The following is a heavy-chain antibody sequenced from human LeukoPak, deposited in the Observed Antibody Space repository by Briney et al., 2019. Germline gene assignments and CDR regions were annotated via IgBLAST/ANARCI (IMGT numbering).Heavy chain of an antibody. Sequence: SETLSLTCAVYGGSFSGYYWSWIRQPPGKGLEWIGEINHSGSTNYNPSLKSRVTISVDTFKNQFSLKLSSVTAADTAVYYCARDLIGLDYWGQGTLVTVSS. CDR3: ARDLIGLDY. CDR2: INHSGST. J-gene: IGHJ4*02. V-gene: IGHV4-34*01. D-gene: IGHD3-16*01. CDR1: GGSFSGYY.